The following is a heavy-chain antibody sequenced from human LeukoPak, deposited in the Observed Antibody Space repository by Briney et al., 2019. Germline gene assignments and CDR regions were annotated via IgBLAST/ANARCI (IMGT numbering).Heavy chain of an antibody. CDR1: GFTFSSYA. CDR2: IWYDGSNK. CDR3: ARDHGDPYYFDY. V-gene: IGHV3-33*08. D-gene: IGHD4-17*01. Sequence: PGRSLRLSCAASGFTFSSYAMHWVRQAPGKGLEWVAVIWYDGSNKYYADSVKGRFTISRDNSKNTLYLQMNSLRAEDTAVYYCARDHGDPYYFDYWGQGTLVTVSS. J-gene: IGHJ4*02.